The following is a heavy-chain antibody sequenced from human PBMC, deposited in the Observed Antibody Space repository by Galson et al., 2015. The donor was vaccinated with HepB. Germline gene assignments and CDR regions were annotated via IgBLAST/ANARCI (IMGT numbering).Heavy chain of an antibody. CDR3: AKDPYLYSALAGTMAGLDY. J-gene: IGHJ4*02. CDR1: GFTFSNYG. CDR2: ISYDGSNK. V-gene: IGHV3-30*18. D-gene: IGHD6-19*01. Sequence: SLRLSCAASGFTFSNYGMHWVRQAPGKGLEWVAVISYDGSNKYYADSVKGRFTISRDNSKNPLYLQMNSLRAGDTALYYCAKDPYLYSALAGTMAGLDYWGQATLVTVSS.